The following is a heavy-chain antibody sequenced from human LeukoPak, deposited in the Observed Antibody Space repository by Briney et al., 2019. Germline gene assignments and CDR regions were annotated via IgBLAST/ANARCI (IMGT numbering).Heavy chain of an antibody. CDR1: GFTFSVYA. Sequence: GGSLRLSCSVSGFTFSVYAMHWVRQAPGKGLECVILISNNGGRTYYADSVKGRFTISRDNSKNTLYLQMSSLRADDTAVYYCVKGSYDSSGYFTDRWFDYWGQGGLVTVSS. D-gene: IGHD3-22*01. CDR3: VKGSYDSSGYFTDRWFDY. CDR2: ISNNGGRT. J-gene: IGHJ4*02. V-gene: IGHV3-64D*06.